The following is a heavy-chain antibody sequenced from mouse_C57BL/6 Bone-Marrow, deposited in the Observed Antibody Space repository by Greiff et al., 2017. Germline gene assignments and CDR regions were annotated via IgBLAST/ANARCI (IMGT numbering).Heavy chain of an antibody. CDR1: GYTFTDYN. Sequence: VQLQQSGPELVKPGASVKMSCKASGYTFTDYNMHWVKQSHGKSLEWIGYINPNNGGTSYNQKFKGKATLTVNKSSSTAYMELRSLTSEDSAVYYCARGQIYYYGSNLAWFAYWGQGTLVTVSA. V-gene: IGHV1-22*01. D-gene: IGHD1-1*01. CDR2: INPNNGGT. J-gene: IGHJ3*01. CDR3: ARGQIYYYGSNLAWFAY.